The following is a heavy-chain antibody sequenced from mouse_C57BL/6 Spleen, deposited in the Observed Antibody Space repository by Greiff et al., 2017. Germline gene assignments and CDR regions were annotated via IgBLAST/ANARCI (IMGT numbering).Heavy chain of an antibody. CDR3: ARPAYYDYVDD. J-gene: IGHJ2*01. CDR1: GYTFTDYY. Sequence: VQLQQSGPELVKPGASVKISCKASGYTFTDYYMNWVKQSHGKSLEWIGDINPNNGGTSYNQKFKGKATLTVDKSSSTAYMELRSLTSEDSAVYYCARPAYYDYVDDWGQGTTLTVSS. CDR2: INPNNGGT. V-gene: IGHV1-26*01. D-gene: IGHD2-4*01.